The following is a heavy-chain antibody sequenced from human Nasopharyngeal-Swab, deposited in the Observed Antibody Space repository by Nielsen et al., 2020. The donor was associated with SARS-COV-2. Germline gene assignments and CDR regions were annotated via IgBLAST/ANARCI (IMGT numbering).Heavy chain of an antibody. D-gene: IGHD5-12*01. J-gene: IGHJ4*02. V-gene: IGHV4-34*01. CDR3: ARGGAELWLRARRARFDY. CDR2: INHSGST. CDR1: GGSISSYY. Sequence: SETLSLTCTVSGGSISSYYWSWIRQPPGKGLEWIGEINHSGSTNYNPSLKSRVTISVDTSKNQFSLKLSSVTAADTAVYYCARGGAELWLRARRARFDYWGQGTLVTVSS.